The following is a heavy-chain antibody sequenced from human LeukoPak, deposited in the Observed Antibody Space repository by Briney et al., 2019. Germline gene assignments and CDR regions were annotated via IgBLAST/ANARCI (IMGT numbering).Heavy chain of an antibody. CDR1: GGTFSSYA. Sequence: EASVKVSCKASGGTFSSYAISWVRQAPGQGLDWMGGIIPIFGTADYAQKFQGRVTITTDESTSTAYMELSSLRSEDTAVYYCARDRIAARRGWEPYYYYYMDVWGKGTTVTVSS. V-gene: IGHV1-69*05. CDR2: IIPIFGTA. D-gene: IGHD6-6*01. CDR3: ARDRIAARRGWEPYYYYYMDV. J-gene: IGHJ6*03.